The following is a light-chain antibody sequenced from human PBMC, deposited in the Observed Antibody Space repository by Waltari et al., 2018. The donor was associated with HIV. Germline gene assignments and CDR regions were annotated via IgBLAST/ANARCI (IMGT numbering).Light chain of an antibody. CDR1: QSLLHSNGYSY. CDR2: LSS. V-gene: IGKV2-28*01. J-gene: IGKJ5*01. CDR3: MQGLQTPPRIT. Sequence: EILMTQSPLFLPVSPGEPASISCRSSQSLLHSNGYSYLDWYLQKPGQSPQLLIYLSSYRASGVPDRFSGSGSGTDFTLIISRVEAEDVGIYYCMQGLQTPPRITFGQGTRLEIK.